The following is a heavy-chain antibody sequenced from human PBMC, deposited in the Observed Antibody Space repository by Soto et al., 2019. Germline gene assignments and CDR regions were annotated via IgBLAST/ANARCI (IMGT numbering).Heavy chain of an antibody. Sequence: GGSLRLSCAASGFTFSSYGMHWVRQAPGKGLEWVAVISYDGSNKYYADSVKGRFTISRDNSKNTLYLQMNSLRAEDTAVYYCAKDKFGGGSGSYYPPTLDYWGQGTLVTVSS. V-gene: IGHV3-30*18. D-gene: IGHD3-10*01. CDR3: AKDKFGGGSGSYYPPTLDY. CDR2: ISYDGSNK. J-gene: IGHJ4*02. CDR1: GFTFSSYG.